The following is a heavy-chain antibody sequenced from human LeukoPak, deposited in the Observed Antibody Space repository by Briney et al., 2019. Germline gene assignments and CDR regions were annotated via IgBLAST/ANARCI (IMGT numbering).Heavy chain of an antibody. Sequence: SETLSLTCTVSGGSISSGDYYWSWIRQPPGKGLEWIGYIYYSGSTYYNPSLKSRVTISVDMSKNRFSLKLSSVTAADTAVYYCASLFSYGDGAVWGQGTLVTVSS. CDR2: IYYSGST. V-gene: IGHV4-30-4*01. CDR1: GGSISSGDYY. D-gene: IGHD4-17*01. J-gene: IGHJ4*02. CDR3: ASLFSYGDGAV.